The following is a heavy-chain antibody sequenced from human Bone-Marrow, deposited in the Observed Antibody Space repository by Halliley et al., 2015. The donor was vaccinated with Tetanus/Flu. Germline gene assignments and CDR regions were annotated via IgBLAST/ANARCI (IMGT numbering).Heavy chain of an antibody. CDR2: IYPDDSDT. J-gene: IGHJ3*01. V-gene: IGHV5-51*01. Sequence: MGIIYPDDSDTRYSPSFQGQFTISADRSISPVYLHLNSLRASDTAMYYCARRSVSDFNGPFDFWGQGTLVTVSS. D-gene: IGHD5-12*01. CDR3: ARRSVSDFNGPFDF.